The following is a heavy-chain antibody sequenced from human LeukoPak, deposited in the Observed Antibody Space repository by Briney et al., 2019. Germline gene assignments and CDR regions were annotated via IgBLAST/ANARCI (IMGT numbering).Heavy chain of an antibody. CDR2: IDKHGFGK. V-gene: IGHV3-7*01. J-gene: IGHJ4*02. Sequence: PGGSLRLSCVAPGFTFSTSWVTWVRQAPGKGLEWVANIDKHGFGKYYVDSVRGRFAISRDYASNSVFLQMDSLRAEDTSVYYCARDAGWGYYDLWGQGTLVAVSS. CDR1: GFTFSTSW. CDR3: ARDAGWGYYDL. D-gene: IGHD1-26*01.